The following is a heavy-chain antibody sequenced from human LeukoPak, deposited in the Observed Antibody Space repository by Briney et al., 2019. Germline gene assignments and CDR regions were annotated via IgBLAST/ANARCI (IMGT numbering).Heavy chain of an antibody. CDR1: GVSISSYY. D-gene: IGHD5-24*01. V-gene: IGHV4-59*01. CDR2: IYNSGST. J-gene: IGHJ4*02. Sequence: SETLSLTCTVSGVSISSYYWSWIRQPPGKGLEWIGYIYNSGSTNYNPSLKSRVTISVDTSKNQFSLKLSSVTAADTAVYYCARVRDGYNPFDFDYWGQGTLVTVSS. CDR3: ARVRDGYNPFDFDY.